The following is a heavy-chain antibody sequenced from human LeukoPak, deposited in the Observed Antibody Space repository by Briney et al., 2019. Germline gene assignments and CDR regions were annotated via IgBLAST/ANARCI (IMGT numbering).Heavy chain of an antibody. Sequence: GASVKVSRKASGYTFTSYDINWVRQATRQGLEWMGWMNPNSGNTGYAQKFQGRVTITRNTSISTAYMELSSLRSEDTAVYYCARVREQGAFDIWGQGTMVTVSS. J-gene: IGHJ3*02. D-gene: IGHD1-26*01. V-gene: IGHV1-8*03. CDR1: GYTFTSYD. CDR2: MNPNSGNT. CDR3: ARVREQGAFDI.